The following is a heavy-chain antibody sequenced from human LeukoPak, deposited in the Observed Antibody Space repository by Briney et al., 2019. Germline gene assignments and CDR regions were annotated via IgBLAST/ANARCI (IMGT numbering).Heavy chain of an antibody. CDR2: FDWDDDK. J-gene: IGHJ6*04. CDR3: GRSSPLYYYHGLDV. D-gene: IGHD6-13*01. Sequence: SGPALVKPTQTLTLTCSSSGFSLSTSGMRVNWIRQPPGKALEWLARFDWDDDKIYSTSLKTRLTISKDTSKHQVVLTMPNMDPVDTATYYCGRSSPLYYYHGLDVWGKGTTVTVPS. V-gene: IGHV2-70*04. CDR1: GFSLSTSGMR.